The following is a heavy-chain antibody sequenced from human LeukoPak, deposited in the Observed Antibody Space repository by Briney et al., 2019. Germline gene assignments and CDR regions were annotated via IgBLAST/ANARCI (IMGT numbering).Heavy chain of an antibody. V-gene: IGHV4-31*03. CDR1: GGFISSGGYY. J-gene: IGHJ4*02. CDR3: ARGTVTGFDY. CDR2: IYYSGST. Sequence: SETLSLTCTVSGGFISSGGYYWSWIRQHPGKGLEWIGYIYYSGSTYYNPSLKSRVTISVDTSKNQFSLKLSSVTVADTAVYYCARGTVTGFDYWGQGTLVTVSS. D-gene: IGHD4-17*01.